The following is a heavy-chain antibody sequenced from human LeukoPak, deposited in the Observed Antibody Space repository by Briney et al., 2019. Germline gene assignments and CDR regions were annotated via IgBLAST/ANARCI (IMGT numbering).Heavy chain of an antibody. J-gene: IGHJ5*02. CDR1: GGSISSYY. D-gene: IGHD2-2*02. Sequence: SETLSLTCTVSGGSISSYYWSWIRQPPGKGLEWIGYIYYSGSTNYNPSLKSRVTISVDTSKNQFSLKLSSATAADTAVYYCARAGIVVVPAAITWFDPWGQGTLVTVSS. V-gene: IGHV4-59*01. CDR2: IYYSGST. CDR3: ARAGIVVVPAAITWFDP.